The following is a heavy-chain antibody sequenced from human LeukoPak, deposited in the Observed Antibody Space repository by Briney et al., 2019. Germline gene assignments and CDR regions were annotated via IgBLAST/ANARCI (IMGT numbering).Heavy chain of an antibody. D-gene: IGHD6-6*01. Sequence: GGSLRLSCAGYGFPFSSDAMNWVRQAPGKGLEWVASISGSTGSTQYADSVKGRFTVSRDNAKNTLYLQVNNLRAEDTAVYYCARGPNSNWSGLDFWGQGTLLTVSS. J-gene: IGHJ4*02. CDR2: ISGSTGST. V-gene: IGHV3-23*01. CDR1: GFPFSSDA. CDR3: ARGPNSNWSGLDF.